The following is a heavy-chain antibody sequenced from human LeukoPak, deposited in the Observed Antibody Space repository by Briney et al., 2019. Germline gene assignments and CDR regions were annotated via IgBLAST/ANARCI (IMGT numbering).Heavy chain of an antibody. CDR1: GYPFTDYW. Sequence: GESLKLSCKASGYPFTDYWIGWVRQMPGKGLEWMAIIYPGDSDTRYSPPFQGQVTISADTSISTAYLQWNSLKASDTAIYYCAKRADYYFDYWGQGTLVTVSS. CDR3: AKRADYYFDY. D-gene: IGHD2-21*02. J-gene: IGHJ4*02. V-gene: IGHV5-51*01. CDR2: IYPGDSDT.